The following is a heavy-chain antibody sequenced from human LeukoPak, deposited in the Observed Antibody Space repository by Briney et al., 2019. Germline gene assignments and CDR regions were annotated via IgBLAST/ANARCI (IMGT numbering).Heavy chain of an antibody. V-gene: IGHV3-23*01. CDR1: GITLSNYG. CDR3: AKRGVVIRVILVGFHKEAYYFDS. D-gene: IGHD3-22*01. CDR2: ISGSGGGT. J-gene: IGHJ4*02. Sequence: GGSLRLSCAVSGITLSNYGMSWVRLAPGKGLEWVAGISGSGGGTKYADSVKGRFTISRDNPRNTLYLQMNSLRAEDTAVYFCAKRGVVIRVILVGFHKEAYYFDSWGQGALVTVPS.